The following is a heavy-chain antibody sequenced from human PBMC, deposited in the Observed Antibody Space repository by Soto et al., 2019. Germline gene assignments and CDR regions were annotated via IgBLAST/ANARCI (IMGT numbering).Heavy chain of an antibody. Sequence: ASVKVSCKASGYTFTGYYMHWVRQAPGQGLEWMGWINPNSGGTNYAQKFQGWVTMTRDTSISTAYMELSSLRSEDTAVYYCARDGGIAVAGPFDYWGQGTLVTVSS. CDR3: ARDGGIAVAGPFDY. V-gene: IGHV1-2*04. CDR2: INPNSGGT. J-gene: IGHJ4*02. CDR1: GYTFTGYY. D-gene: IGHD6-19*01.